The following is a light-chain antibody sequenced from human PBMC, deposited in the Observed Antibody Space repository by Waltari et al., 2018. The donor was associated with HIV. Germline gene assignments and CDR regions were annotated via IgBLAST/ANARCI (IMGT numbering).Light chain of an antibody. CDR2: WAS. CDR3: QQSYTSPRM. Sequence: DIVMTQSPDSLAVSLGERATINCKSSQSVLYRSNKKNYLALYQQKPGQPPKLLIYWASTRDSGVPARFSGSGSVTDFTLTISSLQAEDVGVYFCQQSYTSPRMFGQGTKVEIK. CDR1: QSVLYRSNKKNY. J-gene: IGKJ1*01. V-gene: IGKV4-1*01.